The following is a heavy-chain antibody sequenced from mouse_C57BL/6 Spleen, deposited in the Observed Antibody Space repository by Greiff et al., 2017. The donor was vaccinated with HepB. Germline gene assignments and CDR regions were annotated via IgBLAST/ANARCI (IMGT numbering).Heavy chain of an antibody. CDR2: IYPGSGST. J-gene: IGHJ4*01. CDR1: GYTFTSYW. Sequence: QVQLQQPGAELVKPGASVKMSCKASGYTFTSYWITWVKQRPGQGLEWIGDIYPGSGSTNYNEKFKSKATLTVDTSSSTAYMQLISLTSEDSAVYYGARKRLFYAMDYWGQGTSVTVSS. V-gene: IGHV1-55*01. CDR3: ARKRLFYAMDY.